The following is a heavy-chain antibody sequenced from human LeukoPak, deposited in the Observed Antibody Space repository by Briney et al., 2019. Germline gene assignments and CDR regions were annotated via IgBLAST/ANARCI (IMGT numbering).Heavy chain of an antibody. J-gene: IGHJ5*02. V-gene: IGHV4-39*01. D-gene: IGHD3-10*01. Sequence: SETLSLTCSVSGASVTSGGFYWGWLRQPPGKGPEWIATVYYTGSTYYNPSLKSRVTISIDTSKKQFSLRLTSVTATDTAIYHCARHSGSGSLSRPFDPWGQGTLVTVSS. CDR2: VYYTGST. CDR3: ARHSGSGSLSRPFDP. CDR1: GASVTSGGFY.